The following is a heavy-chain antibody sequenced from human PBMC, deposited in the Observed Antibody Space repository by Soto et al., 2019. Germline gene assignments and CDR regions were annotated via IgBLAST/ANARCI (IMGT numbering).Heavy chain of an antibody. CDR1: GFTFNNYA. CDR2: ISANGQGI. J-gene: IGHJ4*02. Sequence: VGSLRLSCAASGFTFNNYAMSWVRQAPVKGLEWVSAISANGQGIYYADSVKGRFIISRDNSKNTVFLHMDSLTAEDTAVYYCAKDRDYPRDYFHYWGQGTLVTV. V-gene: IGHV3-23*01. CDR3: AKDRDYPRDYFHY. D-gene: IGHD3-10*01.